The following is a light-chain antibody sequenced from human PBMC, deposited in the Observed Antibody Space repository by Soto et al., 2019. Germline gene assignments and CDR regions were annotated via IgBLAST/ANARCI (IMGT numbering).Light chain of an antibody. V-gene: IGKV3-20*01. J-gene: IGKJ3*01. CDR1: QSISSNY. CDR2: AAS. CDR3: QKYGSAFT. Sequence: EHVLTQSPGTLSLSPGERATLSCRDSQSISSNYLAWYQHKPGQGPRLLIYAASSRATGIPDRFSGSGSGTDFTLTISRLEPEDFALYYCQKYGSAFTFGPGTKVDIK.